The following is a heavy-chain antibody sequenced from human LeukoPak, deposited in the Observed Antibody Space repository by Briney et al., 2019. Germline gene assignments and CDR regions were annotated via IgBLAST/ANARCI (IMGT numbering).Heavy chain of an antibody. CDR3: ARATTAKRGSEGY. CDR2: ISSSGSTI. D-gene: IGHD4-11*01. CDR1: GFTFSSYS. J-gene: IGHJ4*02. V-gene: IGHV3-48*04. Sequence: GGSLRLSCAASGFTFSSYSMNWVRQAPGKGLEWVSYISSSGSTIYYADSVKGRFTISRDNAKNSLFLQMNSLRAEDTGLYYCARATTAKRGSEGYWGRGTLVTVSS.